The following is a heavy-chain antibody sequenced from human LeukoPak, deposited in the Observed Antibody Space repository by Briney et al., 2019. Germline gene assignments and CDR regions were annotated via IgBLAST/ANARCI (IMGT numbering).Heavy chain of an antibody. Sequence: GESLKISCKGSGYSFTSYWIGWVRQMPGKGLEWMGIIYPGDSDTRYSPSFQGQVTTSADKSISTAYLQWSSLKASDTAMYYCARHPPSLYDFWSGYSTSSYFDYWGQGTLVTVSS. D-gene: IGHD3-3*01. CDR2: IYPGDSDT. CDR1: GYSFTSYW. V-gene: IGHV5-51*01. CDR3: ARHPPSLYDFWSGYSTSSYFDY. J-gene: IGHJ4*02.